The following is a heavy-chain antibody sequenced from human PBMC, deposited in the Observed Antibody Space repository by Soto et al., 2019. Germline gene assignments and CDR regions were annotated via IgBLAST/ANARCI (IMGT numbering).Heavy chain of an antibody. V-gene: IGHV1-69*13. CDR1: GYTFTSYG. CDR2: IIPIFGTA. D-gene: IGHD3-10*01. CDR3: ARVMVRKFGSGTSRPYGFDV. J-gene: IGHJ6*02. Sequence: ASVKVSCKASGYTFTSYGFSWVRQAPGQGLEWMGGIIPIFGTANYAQKFQGRVTITANESTSTAYVELSSLRSEDTAVYYCARVMVRKFGSGTSRPYGFDVWGQGTTVTVSS.